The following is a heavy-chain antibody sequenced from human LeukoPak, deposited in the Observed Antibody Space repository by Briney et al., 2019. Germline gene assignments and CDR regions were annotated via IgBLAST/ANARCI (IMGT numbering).Heavy chain of an antibody. J-gene: IGHJ4*02. CDR3: AKRGDCSGTCTYDY. D-gene: IGHD2-2*01. CDR2: VGGSGVKT. V-gene: IGHV3-23*01. CDR1: GFTFSNYA. Sequence: GGSLRLSCAASGFTFSNYAIHWVRQAPGKGLEWVSIVGGSGVKTYYADSVKGRFTISRDNSKNTVYLQMNSLRAEDTAVYYCAKRGDCSGTCTYDYWGQGTRVTVSS.